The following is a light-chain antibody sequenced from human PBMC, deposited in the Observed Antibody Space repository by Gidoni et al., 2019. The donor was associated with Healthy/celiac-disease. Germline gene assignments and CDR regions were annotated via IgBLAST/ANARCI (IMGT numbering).Light chain of an antibody. J-gene: IGKJ3*01. CDR1: QSVSSY. V-gene: IGKV3-11*01. Sequence: EIVLTQSPATLSLSPGERATLSCRASQSVSSYLAWYQQKPVQAPRLLIYDASNRATGIPAMFSGSGSGTDFTRTISSLEPEDFSVYYCQQRSNWPPIFTFGPGTKVDIK. CDR3: QQRSNWPPIFT. CDR2: DAS.